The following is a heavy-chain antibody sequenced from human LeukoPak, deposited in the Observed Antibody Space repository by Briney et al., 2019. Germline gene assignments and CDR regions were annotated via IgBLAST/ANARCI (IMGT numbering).Heavy chain of an antibody. Sequence: GRSLRLSCAASGFTFSSYAMHWVRQAPGKGLEWVAVISYDGSNKYYADSVKGRFTISRDNSKNTLYLQMNSLRAEDTAVYYCARVGYSSSWYRHWGQGTLVTVSS. CDR2: ISYDGSNK. J-gene: IGHJ4*02. V-gene: IGHV3-30-3*01. CDR1: GFTFSSYA. CDR3: ARVGYSSSWYRH. D-gene: IGHD6-13*01.